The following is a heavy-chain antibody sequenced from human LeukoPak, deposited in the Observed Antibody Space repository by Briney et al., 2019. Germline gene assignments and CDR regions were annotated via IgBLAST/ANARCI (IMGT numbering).Heavy chain of an antibody. D-gene: IGHD3-16*01. CDR1: GGSISSYY. CDR2: IYYSGST. J-gene: IGHJ6*02. CDR3: ARVRGSYGYYYYGMDV. Sequence: SETLSHTCTVSGGSISSYYWSWIRQPPGKGLEWIGYIYYSGSTNYNPSLKSRVTISVDTSKNQFSLKLSSVTAADTAVYYCARVRGSYGYYYYGMDVWGQGTTVTVSS. V-gene: IGHV4-59*01.